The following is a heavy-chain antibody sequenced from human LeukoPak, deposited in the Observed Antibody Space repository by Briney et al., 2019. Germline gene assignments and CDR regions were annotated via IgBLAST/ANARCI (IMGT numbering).Heavy chain of an antibody. CDR3: ATYSSLNRREFQY. CDR2: IKQDGSEE. V-gene: IGHV3-7*01. D-gene: IGHD3-22*01. J-gene: IGHJ1*01. CDR1: GFTFSSYW. Sequence: GGSLRLSCAASGFTFSSYWMSWVRQVPGKGLEWVAKIKQDGSEEYYVDSVKGRFTISRDNVKNSLYLQMNSLRAEDTAVYYCATYSSLNRREFQYWGQGTLLTVSS.